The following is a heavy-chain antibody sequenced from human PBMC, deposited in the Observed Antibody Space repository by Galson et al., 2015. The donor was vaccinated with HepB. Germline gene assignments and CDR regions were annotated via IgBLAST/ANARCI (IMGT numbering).Heavy chain of an antibody. J-gene: IGHJ6*03. CDR1: GFTFSSYW. Sequence: SLRLSCAASGFTFSSYWMSWVRQAPGKGLEWVANIKQDGSEKYYVDSVKGRFTISRDNAKNSLYLQMNSLRAEDTAVYYCARGPSTVAGTDYYYYMDVWGKGTTVTVSS. D-gene: IGHD6-19*01. CDR2: IKQDGSEK. CDR3: ARGPSTVAGTDYYYYMDV. V-gene: IGHV3-7*01.